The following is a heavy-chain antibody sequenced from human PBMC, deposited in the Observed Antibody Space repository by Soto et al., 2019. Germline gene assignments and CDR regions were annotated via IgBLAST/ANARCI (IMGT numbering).Heavy chain of an antibody. CDR3: AREGFQQWPTYNWFDP. V-gene: IGHV1-69*01. D-gene: IGHD6-19*01. Sequence: CVRQXXGQGLEWMGGIIPIFGTANYAQKFQGRVTITADESTSTAYMELSSLRSEDTAVYYCAREGFQQWPTYNWFDPWGQGTLVTVSS. CDR2: IIPIFGTA. J-gene: IGHJ5*02.